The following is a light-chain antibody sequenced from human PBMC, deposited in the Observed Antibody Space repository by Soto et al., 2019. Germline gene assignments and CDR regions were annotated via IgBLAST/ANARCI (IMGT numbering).Light chain of an antibody. V-gene: IGKV3-20*01. CDR3: QQYGSSPT. CDR2: DAS. Sequence: EIVLTQSPGTLSLSPGERATLSCRSSQSVSSSYLAWYQQKPGQAPRLLIYDASSRATGIPDMFSGSGSGTDFTLTISRLEPEDFAVYYCQQYGSSPTLGQGTKVEIK. CDR1: QSVSSSY. J-gene: IGKJ1*01.